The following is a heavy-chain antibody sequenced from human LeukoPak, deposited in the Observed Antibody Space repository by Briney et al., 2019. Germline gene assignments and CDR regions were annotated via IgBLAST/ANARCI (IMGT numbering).Heavy chain of an antibody. CDR2: ISYDGSNK. Sequence: PGGSLRLSCAASGFTFSNYGMHWVRQAPGKGLEWVAVISYDGSNKYYADSVKGRFTISRDNSKNTLYLQMNSLRAEDTAVYYCARERVTAAFDIWGQGTMVTVSS. V-gene: IGHV3-30*03. CDR3: ARERVTAAFDI. CDR1: GFTFSNYG. D-gene: IGHD4-11*01. J-gene: IGHJ3*02.